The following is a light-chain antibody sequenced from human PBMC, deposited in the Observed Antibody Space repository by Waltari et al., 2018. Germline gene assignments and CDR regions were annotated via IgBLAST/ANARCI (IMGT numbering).Light chain of an antibody. V-gene: IGKV2-28*01. Sequence: EIVMTQSPLALPVTPGEPATNPCRSSQSLLHSNGYNYLDWYLQKPGQSPQLLIYLGSNRASGVPDRFSGSGSGTDFTLKISRVEAEDVGVYYCMQALQTPFTFGPGTKVDIK. CDR1: QSLLHSNGYNY. CDR3: MQALQTPFT. J-gene: IGKJ3*01. CDR2: LGS.